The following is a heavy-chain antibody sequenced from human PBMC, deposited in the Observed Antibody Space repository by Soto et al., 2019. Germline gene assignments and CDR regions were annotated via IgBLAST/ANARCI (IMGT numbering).Heavy chain of an antibody. CDR2: IDPSDSYI. Sequence: GESLKISCKTSGYTFSGHWISWVRQVPGKGLQWMGNIDPSDSYINYNPAFRGHVTFSVDKSNSTAYLHWRSLGPSDTAIYYCARHGAAIWLGYWGQGALVTVSS. V-gene: IGHV5-10-1*01. CDR1: GYTFSGHW. CDR3: ARHGAAIWLGY. J-gene: IGHJ4*02. D-gene: IGHD6-19*01.